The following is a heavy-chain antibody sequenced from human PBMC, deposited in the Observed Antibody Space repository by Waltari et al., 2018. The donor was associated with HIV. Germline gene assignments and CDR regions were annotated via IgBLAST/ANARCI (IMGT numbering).Heavy chain of an antibody. V-gene: IGHV3-30-3*01. J-gene: IGHJ6*02. CDR3: ARDLSLSDNYFGMDV. CDR2: ISVEGSNK. CDR1: GFTFRNYA. Sequence: QVHLVESGGGVVQPGKFLRLSCAASGFTFRNYAFHWVRQAPGKGLEWVAVISVEGSNKYYADAVKGRFTISRDNSKNTVYLQMNSLRAEDTAVYYCARDLSLSDNYFGMDVWGHGTTVTVSS.